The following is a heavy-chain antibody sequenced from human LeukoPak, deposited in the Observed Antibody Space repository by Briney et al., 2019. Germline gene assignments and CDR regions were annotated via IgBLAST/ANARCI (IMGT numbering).Heavy chain of an antibody. CDR3: AKAYFDSNGYYSAPFFGD. J-gene: IGHJ4*02. V-gene: IGHV3-74*01. CDR1: GFTFSSYW. D-gene: IGHD3-22*01. CDR2: INSDASST. Sequence: GGSLRPSCEASGFTFSSYWMYWVRQAPGKGLVWVARINSDASSTTYADSVEGRFTISRDNAKNTVYLQMNSLRVEDTALYYCAKAYFDSNGYYSAPFFGDWGQGTLVTVSS.